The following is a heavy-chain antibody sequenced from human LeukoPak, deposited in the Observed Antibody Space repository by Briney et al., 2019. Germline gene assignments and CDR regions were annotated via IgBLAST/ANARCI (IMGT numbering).Heavy chain of an antibody. V-gene: IGHV3-48*02. D-gene: IGHD5-24*01. CDR3: ARDRTLGQRDGFILF. Sequence: GGSLRLSCAASGFAFSSYNMNWVRQAPGKGLEWISYIGSSGSPTHYADSVGGRFTISRDNAKNSLYLQMNSLGDEDTAVYYCARDRTLGQRDGFILFWGQGTLVTVSP. J-gene: IGHJ4*02. CDR1: GFAFSSYN. CDR2: IGSSGSPT.